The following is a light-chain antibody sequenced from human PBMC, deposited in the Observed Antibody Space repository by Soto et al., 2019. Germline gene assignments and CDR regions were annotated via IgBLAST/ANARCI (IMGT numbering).Light chain of an antibody. CDR1: SGHSSYA. Sequence: QAVLTQSPSASASLGASVKLTCTLSSGHSSYAIAWHQQQPEKSPRYLMKLNSDGSHSKGDGIPDRFSGSSSGAERYLTISSLQSEDEADYYCQTWGTGIQVFGTGTKLTVL. CDR2: LNSDGSH. J-gene: IGLJ1*01. V-gene: IGLV4-69*01. CDR3: QTWGTGIQV.